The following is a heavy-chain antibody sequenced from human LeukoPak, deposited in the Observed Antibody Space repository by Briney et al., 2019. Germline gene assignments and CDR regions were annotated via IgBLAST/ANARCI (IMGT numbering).Heavy chain of an antibody. CDR2: ISYDGSIK. D-gene: IGHD2-2*01. CDR3: ARDPVPGVPDYFDY. CDR1: GFTFSTFP. J-gene: IGHJ4*02. Sequence: GRSLRLSCVASGFTFSTFPMHWVRQAPGKGLEWVAVISYDGSIKLHADSVKGRFTISRDDSKNTLYLQMNSLRDEDTAVYYCARDPVPGVPDYFDYWGQGTLVTVSS. V-gene: IGHV3-30-3*01.